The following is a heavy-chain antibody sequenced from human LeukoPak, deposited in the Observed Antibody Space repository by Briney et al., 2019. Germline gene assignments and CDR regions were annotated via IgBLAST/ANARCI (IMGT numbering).Heavy chain of an antibody. D-gene: IGHD1-1*01. Sequence: SVKVSCKASGGTFSSYAISWVRQAPGHGLEWLGGLIPIFGTAIYAQKFQGRITISADKSTSTAYMEVNSLRSEDTAVYYCARAPGKSYYYYYYGMDVWGQGTTVTVSS. J-gene: IGHJ6*02. V-gene: IGHV1-69*06. CDR1: GGTFSSYA. CDR3: ARAPGKSYYYYYYGMDV. CDR2: LIPIFGTA.